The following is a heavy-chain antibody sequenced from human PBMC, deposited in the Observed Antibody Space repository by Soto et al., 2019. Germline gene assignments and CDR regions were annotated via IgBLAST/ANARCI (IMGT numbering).Heavy chain of an antibody. CDR1: GYTFTSYG. CDR2: ISAYNGNT. J-gene: IGHJ6*02. CDR3: VSYYCGSGSYYSYYGMDV. V-gene: IGHV1-18*01. D-gene: IGHD3-10*01. Sequence: QVQLVQSGAEVKKPGASVKVSCKASGYTFTSYGISWVRQAPGQGLEWMGWISAYNGNTNYAQKLQGRVTMTTDTSTSTAYMELRGLRSDDTAVYYCVSYYCGSGSYYSYYGMDVWGQGTTVTVSS.